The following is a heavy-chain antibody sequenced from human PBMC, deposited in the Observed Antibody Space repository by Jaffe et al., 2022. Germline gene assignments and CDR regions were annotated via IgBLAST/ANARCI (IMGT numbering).Heavy chain of an antibody. CDR3: ARGLYYYDSNIILGY. CDR2: INHSGST. Sequence: QVQLQQWGAGLLKPSETLSLTCAVYGGSFSGYYWSWIRQPPGKGLEWIGEINHSGSTNYNPSLKSRVTISVDTSKNQFSLKLSSVTAADTAVYYCARGLYYYDSNIILGYWGQGTLVTVSS. J-gene: IGHJ4*02. V-gene: IGHV4-34*01. CDR1: GGSFSGYY. D-gene: IGHD3-22*01.